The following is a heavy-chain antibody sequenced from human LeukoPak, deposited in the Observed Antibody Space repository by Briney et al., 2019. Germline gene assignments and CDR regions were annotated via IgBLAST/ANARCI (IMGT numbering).Heavy chain of an antibody. V-gene: IGHV4-38-2*02. J-gene: IGHJ4*02. D-gene: IGHD6-13*01. CDR3: ARAFYSSSWYHKEDFFDY. CDR1: GYSINNGYY. CDR2: IYHSGST. Sequence: SETLSLTCTVSGYSINNGYYWGWIRQPPGKGLEWIGSIYHSGSTYYEPSLQSRVTISVDTSKNQFSLKLSSVTAADTAVYYCARAFYSSSWYHKEDFFDYWGQGTPVTVSS.